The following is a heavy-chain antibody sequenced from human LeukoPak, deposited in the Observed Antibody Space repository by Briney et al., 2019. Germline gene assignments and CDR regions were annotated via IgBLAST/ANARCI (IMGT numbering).Heavy chain of an antibody. CDR2: ISSSGGTA. J-gene: IGHJ4*02. D-gene: IGHD6-19*01. V-gene: IGHV3-23*01. CDR1: GFTFSSYW. CDR3: AKAHIGFKDRIAVAAVLDY. Sequence: GGSLRLSCAASGFTFSSYWMSWVRQAPGKGLEWISAISSSGGTAYYADSVKGRFTISRDNSKNTMHLQMSSLRAEDTAVYYCAKAHIGFKDRIAVAAVLDYWGQGSLVTVSS.